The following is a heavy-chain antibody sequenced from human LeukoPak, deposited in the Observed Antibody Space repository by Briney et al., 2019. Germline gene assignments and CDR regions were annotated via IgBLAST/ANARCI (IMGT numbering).Heavy chain of an antibody. CDR2: ISGSGGST. CDR1: GFTFSSYA. CDR3: ARAGSFSSSSAYDFDY. D-gene: IGHD6-6*01. Sequence: GGSLRLSCAASGFTFSSYAMSWVRQAPGKGLEWVSAISGSGGSTYYADSVKGRFTISRDNAKNSLYLQMNSLRAEDTAVYYCARAGSFSSSSAYDFDYWGQGTLVTVSS. J-gene: IGHJ4*02. V-gene: IGHV3-23*01.